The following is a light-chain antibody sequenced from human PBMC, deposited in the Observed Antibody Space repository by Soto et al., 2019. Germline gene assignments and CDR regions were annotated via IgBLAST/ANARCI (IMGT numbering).Light chain of an antibody. J-gene: IGKJ1*01. CDR1: QSVTTF. CDR3: QQRSNWPWT. Sequence: EIVLTQSPATLSLSPGERATLSCRASQSVTTFLAWYQQKPGQAPRLLISDASDRATAIPASFSGSGSGTDFTLTIRSLESEDFAVYYCQQRSNWPWTFGQGTKVEI. CDR2: DAS. V-gene: IGKV3-11*01.